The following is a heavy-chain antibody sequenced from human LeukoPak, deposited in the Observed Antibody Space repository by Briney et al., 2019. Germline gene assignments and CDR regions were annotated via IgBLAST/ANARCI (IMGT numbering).Heavy chain of an antibody. CDR2: ISAYNGNT. Sequence: EASVKLSCKASGYTFTSYGISWVRQAPGQGLEWMGWISAYNGNTNYAQKLQGRVTMTTDTSTSTAFMELRSLRSDDTAVYYCARDLRYWFDPWGQGTLVTVSS. CDR3: ARDLRYWFDP. V-gene: IGHV1-18*04. CDR1: GYTFTSYG. J-gene: IGHJ5*02. D-gene: IGHD5/OR15-5a*01.